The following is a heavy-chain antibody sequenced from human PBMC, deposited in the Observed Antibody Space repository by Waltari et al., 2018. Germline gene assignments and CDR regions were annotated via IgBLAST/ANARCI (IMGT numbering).Heavy chain of an antibody. CDR1: GFTFSTSA. CDR3: AKDVFSSSSRYFDY. D-gene: IGHD6-6*01. V-gene: IGHV3-30*02. Sequence: QVQLVESGGGVVQPGGSLRLSCAASGFTFSTSAIHWVRRAPGKGLEWVAFSRYDGSYKFYADSVKGRFTISRDNSKDTLYLQLNSLRLEDTAVYYCAKDVFSSSSRYFDYWGQGTLVTVSS. J-gene: IGHJ4*02. CDR2: SRYDGSYK.